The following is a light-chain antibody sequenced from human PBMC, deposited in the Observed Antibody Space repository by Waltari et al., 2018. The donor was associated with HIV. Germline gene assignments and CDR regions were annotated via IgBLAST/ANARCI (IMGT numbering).Light chain of an antibody. V-gene: IGKV1-39*01. Sequence: DIQMTQSPSSLSASVGDRVTITCQTSQNVNTYLNWYQQTPGKAPKLLIYGATNLQSGVATRFSGSGSVTNFTLTIDSLHPDVFVLYYCQQSYSTPFTFGPGTKL. CDR3: QQSYSTPFT. CDR2: GAT. CDR1: QNVNTY. J-gene: IGKJ2*01.